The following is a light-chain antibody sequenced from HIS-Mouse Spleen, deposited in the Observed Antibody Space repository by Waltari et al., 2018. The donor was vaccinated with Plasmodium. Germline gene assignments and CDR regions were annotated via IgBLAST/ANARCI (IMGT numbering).Light chain of an antibody. J-gene: IGLJ2*01. CDR1: SRAVGGYHY. Sequence: QSALTQPPSASGSPGPSVTTSCTGTSRAVGGYHYVSWYQQHPGKAPKLMIYEVSKRPSGVPDRFSGSKSGNTASLTVSGLQAEDEADYYCCSYAGSSTFVVFGGGTKLTVL. CDR2: EVS. V-gene: IGLV2-8*01. CDR3: CSYAGSSTFVV.